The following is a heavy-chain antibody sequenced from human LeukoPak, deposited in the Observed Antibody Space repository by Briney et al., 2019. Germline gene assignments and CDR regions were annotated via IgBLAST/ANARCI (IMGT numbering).Heavy chain of an antibody. Sequence: SSETLSLTCAVYGGSFSGYYWSWIRQPPGKGLEWIGEINHSGSTNYNPSLKSRVTISVDTSKNQFSLKLSSVTAADTAVYYCASNFNFDYWGQGTLVTVSS. V-gene: IGHV4-34*01. J-gene: IGHJ4*02. CDR3: ASNFNFDY. CDR1: GGSFSGYY. CDR2: INHSGST.